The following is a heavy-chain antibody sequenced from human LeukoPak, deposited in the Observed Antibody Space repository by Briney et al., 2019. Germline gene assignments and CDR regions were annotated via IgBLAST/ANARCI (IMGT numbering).Heavy chain of an antibody. V-gene: IGHV4-34*01. D-gene: IGHD3-22*01. Sequence: PSETLSLTCAVNGGSFSGDYWSWIRQPPGKGLEWIGEISHTGSTNYNPSLASRVTISLDTSKNNFSLKLSSVTAADTAVYYCARGYEKRPDYWGQGTLVTVSA. J-gene: IGHJ4*02. CDR1: GGSFSGDY. CDR2: ISHTGST. CDR3: ARGYEKRPDY.